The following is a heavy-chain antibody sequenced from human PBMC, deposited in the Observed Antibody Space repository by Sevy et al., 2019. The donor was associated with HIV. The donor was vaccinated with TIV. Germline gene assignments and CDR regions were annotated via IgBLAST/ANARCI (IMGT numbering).Heavy chain of an antibody. CDR1: GFTFSSYW. J-gene: IGHJ6*02. V-gene: IGHV3-74*01. Sequence: GGSLRLSCAASGFTFSSYWMHWVRQAPGKGLVWVSRINSDGSSTSYADSVKGRFTISRDNAKNTLYLQMNSLRAEDTAVYYCAREEDGYFDWLLSGHYYYYGMDVWGQGTTVTVSS. D-gene: IGHD3-9*01. CDR2: INSDGSST. CDR3: AREEDGYFDWLLSGHYYYYGMDV.